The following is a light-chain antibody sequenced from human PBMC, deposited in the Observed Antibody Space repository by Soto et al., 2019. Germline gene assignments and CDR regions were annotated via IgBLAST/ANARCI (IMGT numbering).Light chain of an antibody. CDR3: QQRSNWPLT. Sequence: EIVLTQSPATLSLSPGERATLSCRASQSVSSYLAWYQQKPGQAPRLLIYDASNRATGIPARFSGSGSGTDIPHTISSKEPEDFAVYYCQQRSNWPLTFGGGTKVEIK. CDR2: DAS. CDR1: QSVSSY. J-gene: IGKJ4*01. V-gene: IGKV3-11*01.